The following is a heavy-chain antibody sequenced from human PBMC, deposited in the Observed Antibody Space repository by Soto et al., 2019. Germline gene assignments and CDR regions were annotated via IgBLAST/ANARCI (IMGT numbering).Heavy chain of an antibody. D-gene: IGHD3-16*02. CDR3: ARVFLLYRWLPQDSDAFDI. CDR1: GYTFTSYG. V-gene: IGHV1-18*01. Sequence: ASVKVSCKASGYTFTSYGISWVRQAPGQGLEWMGWISAYNGNTNYAQRLQGRVTMTTDTSTSTAYMELRSLRSDDTAVYYCARVFLLYRWLPQDSDAFDIWGQGTMVTVSS. J-gene: IGHJ3*02. CDR2: ISAYNGNT.